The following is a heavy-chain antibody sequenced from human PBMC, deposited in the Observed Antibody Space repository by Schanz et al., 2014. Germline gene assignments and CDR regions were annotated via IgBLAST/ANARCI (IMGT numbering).Heavy chain of an antibody. CDR2: IDPNSGGT. V-gene: IGHV1-2*02. D-gene: IGHD3-3*01. Sequence: QVQLVQSGADVKKPGASVKVSCKASGNTLSAYYIHWIRQAPGQGLEWMGWIDPNSGGTNYAQKCQGRVTMTRDTSITTVYMEVNSLTSDDPAVFYCARTASHDVWRGYIPHYAFDLWGQGTVVIVSS. CDR3: ARTASHDVWRGYIPHYAFDL. J-gene: IGHJ3*01. CDR1: GNTLSAYY.